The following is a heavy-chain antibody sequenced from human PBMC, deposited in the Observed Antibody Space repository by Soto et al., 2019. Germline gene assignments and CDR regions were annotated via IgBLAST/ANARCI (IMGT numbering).Heavy chain of an antibody. Sequence: SETLSLTCTVSGGSIISYYWSWIRQPAGKGLEWIGRIYTSGSTNYNPSLKSRVTMSVDTSKNQFSLKLSSVTAADTAVYYCARAGKVFARPYSWFDPWGQGTLVTVSS. CDR3: ARAGKVFARPYSWFDP. J-gene: IGHJ5*02. D-gene: IGHD3-16*01. CDR1: GGSIISYY. V-gene: IGHV4-4*07. CDR2: IYTSGST.